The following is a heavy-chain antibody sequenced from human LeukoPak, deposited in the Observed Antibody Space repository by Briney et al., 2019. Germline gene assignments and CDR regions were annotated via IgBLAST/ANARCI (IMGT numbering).Heavy chain of an antibody. CDR2: INEDGSTT. D-gene: IGHD1-26*01. CDR1: GFTFSSNW. J-gene: IGHJ4*02. Sequence: GGSLRLSCEASGFTFSSNWMHWVRLAPGKGLVWVSRINEDGSTTNYADSVKGRSTIFRDNAKNTLYLQMNSLRAEDTAVYYCVRDLGGRSGHWGQGTLVTVSS. CDR3: VRDLGGRSGH. V-gene: IGHV3-74*01.